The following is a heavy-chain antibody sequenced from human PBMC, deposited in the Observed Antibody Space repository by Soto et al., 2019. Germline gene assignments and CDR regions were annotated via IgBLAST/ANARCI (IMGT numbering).Heavy chain of an antibody. J-gene: IGHJ4*02. CDR3: ANEKGHNNRYFDF. CDR1: GFTFSAYS. V-gene: IGHV3-30*18. CDR2: IGTDGTTV. D-gene: IGHD1-1*01. Sequence: PGGSLRLSCAASGFTFSAYSMNWVRQAPGKGLEWVAVIGTDGTTVIYGESVKGRFSISRDNSKNTLYLQMNSLRPEDTAEYYCANEKGHNNRYFDFWGQGTLVTVSS.